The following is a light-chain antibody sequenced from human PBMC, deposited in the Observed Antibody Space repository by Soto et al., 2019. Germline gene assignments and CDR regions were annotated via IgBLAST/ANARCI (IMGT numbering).Light chain of an antibody. V-gene: IGLV1-44*01. J-gene: IGLJ1*01. CDR2: SND. CDR3: AAWDDSLNGYV. Sequence: QSVLTQPPSASGSPGQRVTISCSGSSSNIGSNTVNWYQQLPGTAPKLLIYSNDQRPSGVPDRFSGSKSGTSASLATSGLQSEDEAHYYCAAWDDSLNGYVFGTGTQVTVL. CDR1: SSNIGSNT.